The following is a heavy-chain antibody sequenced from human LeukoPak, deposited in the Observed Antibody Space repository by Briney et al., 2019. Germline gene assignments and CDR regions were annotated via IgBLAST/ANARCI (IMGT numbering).Heavy chain of an antibody. CDR2: TYFSGRT. J-gene: IGHJ4*02. CDR3: ARLPRYGGYDHFDY. V-gene: IGHV4-59*12. D-gene: IGHD5-12*01. Sequence: PSETLSLTCTVSGGSISDYYWNWIRQPPGERLEWIGYTYFSGRTNYNPSFQSRVTISVDTSKNQFSLKLNSVTAADTAVYYCARLPRYGGYDHFDYWGQGILVIVSS. CDR1: GGSISDYY.